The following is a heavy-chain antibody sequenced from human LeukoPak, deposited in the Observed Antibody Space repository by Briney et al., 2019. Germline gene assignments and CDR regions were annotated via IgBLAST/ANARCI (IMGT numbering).Heavy chain of an antibody. V-gene: IGHV4-34*01. CDR3: AGTAYSSGSYFTPARPYYYYYGMDV. CDR2: INHSGST. Sequence: SETLSLTCAVYGGSFSGYYWSWIRQPPGRGLEWIGEINHSGSTNYNPSLKSRVTISVDTSKTQFSLKLSSVTAADTAVYYCAGTAYSSGSYFTPARPYYYYYGMDVWGQGTTVTVSS. D-gene: IGHD3-10*01. J-gene: IGHJ6*02. CDR1: GGSFSGYY.